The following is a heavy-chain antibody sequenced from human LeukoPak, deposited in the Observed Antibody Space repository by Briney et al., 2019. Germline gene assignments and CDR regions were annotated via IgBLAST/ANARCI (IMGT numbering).Heavy chain of an antibody. CDR1: GFTFSNYG. J-gene: IGHJ3*02. CDR2: INYDGSNK. Sequence: GGSLRLSCAASGFTFSNYGIHWVRQAPGKGLEWVAVINYDGSNKYYADSVKGRFTISRDNSKNTLYLQMNSLRVEDTAVYYCASGIAVADTKGAFDIWGQGTMVTVSS. V-gene: IGHV3-33*01. CDR3: ASGIAVADTKGAFDI. D-gene: IGHD6-19*01.